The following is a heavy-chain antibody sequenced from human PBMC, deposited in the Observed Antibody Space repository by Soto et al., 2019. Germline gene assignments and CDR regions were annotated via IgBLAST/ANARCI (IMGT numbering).Heavy chain of an antibody. CDR2: TYYRSKWYN. Sequence: QVQLQQSGPGLVKPSQTLSLTCAISGDSVSSNSAAWNWIRQSPSRGLEWLGRTYYRSKWYNDYAVSVKSRITINPDTPKNQFSLQLNSVTPEDTAVYYCARDFSLGSRGQLAWLVYGMDVWGQGTTVTVSS. V-gene: IGHV6-1*01. J-gene: IGHJ6*02. CDR3: ARDFSLGSRGQLAWLVYGMDV. D-gene: IGHD6-19*01. CDR1: GDSVSSNSAA.